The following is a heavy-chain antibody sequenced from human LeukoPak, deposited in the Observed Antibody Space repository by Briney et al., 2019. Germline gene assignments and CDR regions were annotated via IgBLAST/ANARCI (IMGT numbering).Heavy chain of an antibody. CDR1: GGTFSSYA. D-gene: IGHD2-2*01. CDR2: IIPIFGTA. J-gene: IGHJ4*02. Sequence: SVKVSCKASGGTFSSYAISWVRQAPGQGLEWMGRIIPIFGTANYAQKFQGRVTITTDESTSTAYMELSSLRSEDTAVYYCARDGYWSSTSCYFHQDYWGQGTLVTVSS. CDR3: ARDGYWSSTSCYFHQDY. V-gene: IGHV1-69*05.